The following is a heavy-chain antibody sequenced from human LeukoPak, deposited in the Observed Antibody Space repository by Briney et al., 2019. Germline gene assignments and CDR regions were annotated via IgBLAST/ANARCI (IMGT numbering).Heavy chain of an antibody. CDR1: GGSISSSSYY. Sequence: SETLSLTCTVSGGSISSSSYYWGWIRQPPGKGLEWIGSVYYSGSTYYNPSLKSRVTISVDTSKNQFSLKLSSVIAADTAVYYCARHEGKRITTIVVVSLWGQGTLATVSS. V-gene: IGHV4-39*01. CDR3: ARHEGKRITTIVVVSL. J-gene: IGHJ4*02. D-gene: IGHD3-22*01. CDR2: VYYSGST.